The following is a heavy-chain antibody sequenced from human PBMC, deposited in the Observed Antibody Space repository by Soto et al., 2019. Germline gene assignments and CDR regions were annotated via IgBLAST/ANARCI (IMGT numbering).Heavy chain of an antibody. D-gene: IGHD2-2*01. CDR1: GFTFSSYA. Sequence: QVQLVESGGGVVQPGRSLRLSCAASGFTFSSYAMHWVRQAPGKGLEWVAVISYDGSNKYYADSVKGRFTISRDNSKNTLYLQMNSLRAEDTAVYYCARARPLVPAAIVNWGRGTLVTVSS. J-gene: IGHJ4*02. CDR3: ARARPLVPAAIVN. V-gene: IGHV3-30-3*01. CDR2: ISYDGSNK.